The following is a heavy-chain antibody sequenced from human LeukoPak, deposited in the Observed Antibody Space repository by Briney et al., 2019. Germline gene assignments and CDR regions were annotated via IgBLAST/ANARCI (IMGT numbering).Heavy chain of an antibody. CDR3: ARDCSSTSCYKGYYYYMDV. D-gene: IGHD2-2*02. CDR1: GFTFSSYS. Sequence: GGSLRLSCAASGFTFSSYSMNWVRQAPGKGLEWVSSISSSSSYIYYADSVKGRFTISRDNAKNSLYLQMNSLRAEDTAVYYCARDCSSTSCYKGYYYYMDVWGKGTTVTVSS. V-gene: IGHV3-21*01. CDR2: ISSSSSYI. J-gene: IGHJ6*03.